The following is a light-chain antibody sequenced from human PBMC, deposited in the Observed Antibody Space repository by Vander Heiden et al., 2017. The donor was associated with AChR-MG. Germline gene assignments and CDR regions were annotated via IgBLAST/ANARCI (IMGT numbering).Light chain of an antibody. CDR2: KDS. V-gene: IGLV3-25*03. Sequence: SYELTQPPPVSVSPGQTARITCSGDALPKQYAYWYQQKPGKAPVLVIYKDSERPSGIPERFSGSSSGTTVTLTISGVQAEDEADYYCQSADSSGTSHVVFGGGTKLTVL. CDR1: ALPKQY. CDR3: QSADSSGTSHVV. J-gene: IGLJ2*01.